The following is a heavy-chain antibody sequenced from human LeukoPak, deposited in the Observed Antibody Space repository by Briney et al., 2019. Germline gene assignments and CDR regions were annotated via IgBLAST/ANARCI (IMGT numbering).Heavy chain of an antibody. Sequence: GSTNYNPSLKSRVTLSVDTSKNQFSLRLSSVTAADTAVYYCATHTSASMLTDYWGQGTLVTVSS. CDR2: GST. J-gene: IGHJ4*02. V-gene: IGHV4-4*09. D-gene: IGHD3-16*01. CDR3: ATHTSASMLTDY.